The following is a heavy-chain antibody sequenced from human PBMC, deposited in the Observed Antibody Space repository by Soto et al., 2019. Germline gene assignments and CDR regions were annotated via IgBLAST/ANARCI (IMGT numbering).Heavy chain of an antibody. V-gene: IGHV1-2*02. Sequence: QVRLVQSGAEVTRPGASVKVACKASGYTFTGHYIYWVRQAPGQGLEWRGWINPNTGDTNYAQKFQGRVTLTRDTSTNTISIDSSSVRPDDTAVYFCARDTGAFGEVLEFWGQGTLVTVSS. D-gene: IGHD3-10*01. J-gene: IGHJ4*02. CDR2: INPNTGDT. CDR3: ARDTGAFGEVLEF. CDR1: GYTFTGHY.